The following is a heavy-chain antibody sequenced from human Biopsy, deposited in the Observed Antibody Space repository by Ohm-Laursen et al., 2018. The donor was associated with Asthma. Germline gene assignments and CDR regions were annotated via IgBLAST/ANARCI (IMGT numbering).Heavy chain of an antibody. CDR3: AKGEWELLEANFDY. D-gene: IGHD1-26*01. CDR2: ISWNSGSI. V-gene: IGHV3-9*01. CDR1: GFTFDDYA. Sequence: SLRLSCAASGFTFDDYAIHWVRHAPGKGLEWVPGISWNSGSIGYADSVKGRFTISRDNAKNSLYLQMNSLRAEDTALYYCAKGEWELLEANFDYWGQGTLVTVSS. J-gene: IGHJ4*02.